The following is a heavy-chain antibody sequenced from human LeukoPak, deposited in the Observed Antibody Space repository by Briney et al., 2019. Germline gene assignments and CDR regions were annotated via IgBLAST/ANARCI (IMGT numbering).Heavy chain of an antibody. D-gene: IGHD1-26*01. Sequence: GSLRLSCAASGFTFSSYSMNWVRQPPGKGLEWIGSIYYGGSTYYNPSLKSRVTISVDTSKNQFSLKLSSVTAADTAVYYCARDGGRLGATFNWGQGTLVTVSS. J-gene: IGHJ4*02. CDR2: IYYGGST. CDR1: GFTFSSYS. CDR3: ARDGGRLGATFN. V-gene: IGHV4-39*07.